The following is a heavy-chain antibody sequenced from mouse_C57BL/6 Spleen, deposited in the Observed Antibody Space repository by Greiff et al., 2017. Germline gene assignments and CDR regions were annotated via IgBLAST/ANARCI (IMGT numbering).Heavy chain of an antibody. D-gene: IGHD2-5*01. V-gene: IGHV1-18*01. CDR1: GYTFTNYN. CDR2: INPNNGGT. CDR3: ARYSNYEGYAMDY. J-gene: IGHJ4*01. Sequence: VQLLQSGPELVKPGASVKIPCKASGYTFTNYNMDWVKQSHGKSLEWIGDINPNNGGTIYNQKFKGKATLTVDKSSSTAYMELRSLTSEDTAVYYCARYSNYEGYAMDYWGQGTSVTVSS.